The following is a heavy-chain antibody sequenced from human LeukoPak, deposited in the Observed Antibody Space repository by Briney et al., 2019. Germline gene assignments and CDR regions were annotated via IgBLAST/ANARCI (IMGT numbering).Heavy chain of an antibody. CDR1: GYTFTSYD. J-gene: IGHJ4*02. D-gene: IGHD3-22*01. V-gene: IGHV1-8*01. CDR2: MNPNSCNT. Sequence: ASVKDSRQASGYTFTSYDSNWVRQATGRGREWMGWMNPNSCNTGYAQKFQGRVTMTSNTSISTAYMELSSLRSEDTAVYYCARWHSGCYESSGLGYWGRGTLVTVS. CDR3: ARWHSGCYESSGLGY.